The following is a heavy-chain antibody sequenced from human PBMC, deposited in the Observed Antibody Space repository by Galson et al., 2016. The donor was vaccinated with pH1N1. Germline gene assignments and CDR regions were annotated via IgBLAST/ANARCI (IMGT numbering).Heavy chain of an antibody. CDR2: MNPNSGNT. CDR3: ARVVTWELGNYSDY. Sequence: SVKVSCKASGYTFISYDINWVRQVTGQGLEWMGWMNPNSGNTGYAQKFQGRVTMTRNTSVSTAYMELSRLRSEDTAVYYCARVVTWELGNYSDYWGQGTLVTVSS. V-gene: IGHV1-8*02. D-gene: IGHD1-26*01. CDR1: GYTFISYD. J-gene: IGHJ4*02.